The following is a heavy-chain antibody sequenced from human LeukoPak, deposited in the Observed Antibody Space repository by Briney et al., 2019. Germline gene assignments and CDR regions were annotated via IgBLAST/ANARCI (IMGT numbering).Heavy chain of an antibody. CDR1: GGSISSYY. Sequence: ASETLSLTCTVSGGSISSYYWSWIRQPPGKGLEWIGYIYYSGSTNYNPSLKSRVTISVDTSKNQFSLKLSSVTAADTAVYYCARDRSGYWDFQHWGQGTLVTVSS. J-gene: IGHJ1*01. CDR2: IYYSGST. D-gene: IGHD2-15*01. CDR3: ARDRSGYWDFQH. V-gene: IGHV4-59*01.